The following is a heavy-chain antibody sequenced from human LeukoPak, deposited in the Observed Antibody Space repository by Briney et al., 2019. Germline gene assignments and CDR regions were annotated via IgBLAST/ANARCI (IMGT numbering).Heavy chain of an antibody. CDR1: GGSISSGGYS. Sequence: PSETLSLTCAVSGGSISSGGYSWSWIRQPPGKGLEWIGYIYYSGSTYYNPSLKSRVTISVDTSKNQFSLKLSSVTAADTAVYYCAREVRGLWFGELSDDWFDPWGQGTLVTVSS. CDR3: AREVRGLWFGELSDDWFDP. CDR2: IYYSGST. V-gene: IGHV4-30-4*07. J-gene: IGHJ5*02. D-gene: IGHD3-10*01.